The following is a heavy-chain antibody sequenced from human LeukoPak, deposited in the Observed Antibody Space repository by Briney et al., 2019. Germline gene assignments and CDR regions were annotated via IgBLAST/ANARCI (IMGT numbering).Heavy chain of an antibody. CDR1: GFTFSSYE. Sequence: PGGSLRLSCAASGFTFSSYEMNWVRQAPGKGLEWVSNISSSGSTINYADSVKGRFTISRDNAKNALYLQMNSLRAEDTAVYFCATDPLDYWGQGTLVTVSS. CDR2: ISSSGSTI. V-gene: IGHV3-48*03. J-gene: IGHJ4*02. CDR3: ATDPLDY.